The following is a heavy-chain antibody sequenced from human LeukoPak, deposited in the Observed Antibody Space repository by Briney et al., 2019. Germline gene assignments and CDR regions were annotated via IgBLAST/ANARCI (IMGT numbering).Heavy chain of an antibody. D-gene: IGHD3-3*01. CDR3: AKDLFKSY. V-gene: IGHV3-30*18. J-gene: IGHJ4*02. CDR1: GFTFSSYG. CDR2: ISYDGSNK. Sequence: GRFLRLSCAASGFTFSSYGMHWVRQAPGKGLEWVAVISYDGSNKYYADSVKGRFTISRDNSKNTLYLQMNSLRAEDTAVYYCAKDLFKSYWGQGTLVTVSS.